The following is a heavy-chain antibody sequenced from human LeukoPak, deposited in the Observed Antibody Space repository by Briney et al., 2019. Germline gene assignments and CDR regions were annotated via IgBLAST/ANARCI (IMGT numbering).Heavy chain of an antibody. Sequence: PSETLSLTCSVSGGPICSYYWLWIRPPAGKGLEWIGHIYNSGSTNYNPSLKSRVTMSVDTSKNQFSLKPSSVTAADTAVYYCARDILDYYDSSGYYYAFDYWGQGTLVTVSS. V-gene: IGHV4-4*07. CDR1: GGPICSYY. CDR3: ARDILDYYDSSGYYYAFDY. CDR2: IYNSGST. J-gene: IGHJ4*02. D-gene: IGHD3-22*01.